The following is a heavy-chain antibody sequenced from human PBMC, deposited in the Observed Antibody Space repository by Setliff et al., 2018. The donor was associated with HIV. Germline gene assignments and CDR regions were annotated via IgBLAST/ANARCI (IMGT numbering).Heavy chain of an antibody. CDR3: ARDREESLWFGDLKYMDV. J-gene: IGHJ6*03. Sequence: GGPLRLSCAASGFTFSNYGGHWVRQVPGKGLEWVALIWFDGSEKYYADSVKGRFTISRDNSKNTLYLQMDSLRAEDTAVYYCARDREESLWFGDLKYMDVWGKGTTVTVSS. D-gene: IGHD3-10*01. CDR2: IWFDGSEK. CDR1: GFTFSNYG. V-gene: IGHV3-33*08.